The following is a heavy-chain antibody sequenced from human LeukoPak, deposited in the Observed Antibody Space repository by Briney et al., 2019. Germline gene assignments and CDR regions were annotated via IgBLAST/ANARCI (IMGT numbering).Heavy chain of an antibody. CDR1: GFTFSSYA. CDR3: AKTSFCGGDCPEYFQH. V-gene: IGHV3-23*01. D-gene: IGHD2-21*01. CDR2: ISGSGGST. Sequence: GGSLRLSCAASGFTFSSYAMSWVRQAPGKGLEWVSAISGSGGSTYYADSVKGRFTISRDNSKNTLYLQMNSLRAEDTAVYYCAKTSFCGGDCPEYFQHWGQGTLVTVSS. J-gene: IGHJ1*01.